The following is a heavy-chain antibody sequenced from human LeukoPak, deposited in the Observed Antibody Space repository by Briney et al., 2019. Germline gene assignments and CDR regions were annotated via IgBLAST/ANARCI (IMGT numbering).Heavy chain of an antibody. V-gene: IGHV3-23*01. CDR2: ISGSGGST. J-gene: IGHJ4*02. Sequence: GGSLRLSCAASGFTFSTYAMSWVRQAPGKGLEWVSTISGSGGSTYYADPVKGRFTISRDNSKNTLYLQMNSLRAEDTAVYYCAKDKDIVVVVVAASLDHWGQGTLVTVSS. D-gene: IGHD2-15*01. CDR3: AKDKDIVVVVVAASLDH. CDR1: GFTFSTYA.